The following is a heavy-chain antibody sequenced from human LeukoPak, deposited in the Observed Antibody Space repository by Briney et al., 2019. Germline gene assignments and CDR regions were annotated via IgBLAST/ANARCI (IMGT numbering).Heavy chain of an antibody. J-gene: IGHJ4*02. Sequence: SGPTLVKPTQTLTLTCTFSGFSLSTSGVGVGWIRQPPGKALEWLALIYWNDDKRYSPSLKSRLTITKDTSKNQVVLTMTNMDPVDTATYYCAHKGRAPYYYDSSGYYYVGYFDYWGQGTLVTVSS. V-gene: IGHV2-5*01. D-gene: IGHD3-22*01. CDR1: GFSLSTSGVG. CDR3: AHKGRAPYYYDSSGYYYVGYFDY. CDR2: IYWNDDK.